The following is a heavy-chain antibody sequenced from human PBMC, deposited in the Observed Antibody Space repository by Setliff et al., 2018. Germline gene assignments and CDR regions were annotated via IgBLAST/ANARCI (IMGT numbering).Heavy chain of an antibody. J-gene: IGHJ3*02. CDR3: ARERLYYDDLTGFSPEAFDI. V-gene: IGHV4-39*07. Sequence: SETLSLTCSVSGGSISRSSYYWTWIRQPPGKGLEWIASIYYDGRTFAHPSVRGRVTISEDTSKNHFSLRMTSVTAADTALYFCARERLYYDDLTGFSPEAFDIWGQGTMVTVSS. CDR1: GGSISRSSYY. CDR2: IYYDGRT. D-gene: IGHD3-9*01.